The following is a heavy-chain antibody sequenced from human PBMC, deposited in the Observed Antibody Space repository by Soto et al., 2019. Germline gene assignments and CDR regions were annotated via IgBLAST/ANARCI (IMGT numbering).Heavy chain of an antibody. Sequence: QRQLVQSGPEVKKPGTSVKVSCKASGFTFTSSAVQWVRQARGQRLEWIGWIVVGIGNTNYAQKFQERVTITRGMSTSRGYLKLSSLRSEQPSVYYCAGEGNLGFLEWLPLGRDVRGQATTVTLPS. J-gene: IGHJ6*02. V-gene: IGHV1-58*01. D-gene: IGHD3-3*01. CDR2: IVVGIGNT. CDR1: GFTFTSSA. CDR3: AGEGNLGFLEWLPLGRDV.